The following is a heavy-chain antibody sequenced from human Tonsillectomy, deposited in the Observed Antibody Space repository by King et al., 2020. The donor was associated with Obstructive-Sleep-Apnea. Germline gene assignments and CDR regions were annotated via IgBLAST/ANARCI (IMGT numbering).Heavy chain of an antibody. Sequence: VQLVQSGAEVKKPGSSVKVSCKASGGTFSSYAISLVRQAPGQGLEWMVGIIPIFGTANYAQKCQGRVTITADESTSTAYMELSSLRSEDTAVYYCARGADYGDPLRFDPWGQGTLVTVSS. D-gene: IGHD4-17*01. CDR2: IIPIFGTA. V-gene: IGHV1-69*12. CDR1: GGTFSSYA. CDR3: ARGADYGDPLRFDP. J-gene: IGHJ5*02.